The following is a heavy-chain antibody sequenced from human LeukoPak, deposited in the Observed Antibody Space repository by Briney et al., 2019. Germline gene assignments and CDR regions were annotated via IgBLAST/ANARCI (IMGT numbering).Heavy chain of an antibody. V-gene: IGHV1-18*01. J-gene: IGHJ4*02. CDR1: GYSFTSYG. CDR3: ARDLECCGSTNCHPSDC. D-gene: IGHD2-2*01. CDR2: ISAYDGNT. Sequence: GASVKVSCKASGYSFTSYGINWVRQAPGQGLEWVGWISAYDGNTNYAQKLQGRVTMTTDTSTSTAYMEVRSLRSDDTAVYYCARDLECCGSTNCHPSDCWGQGTLVTVSS.